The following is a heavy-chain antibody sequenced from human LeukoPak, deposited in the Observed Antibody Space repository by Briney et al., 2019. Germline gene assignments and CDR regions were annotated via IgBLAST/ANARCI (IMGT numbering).Heavy chain of an antibody. V-gene: IGHV3-7*01. CDR2: IKRDGSEK. CDR3: ARTAYYYGSGSYNSEFDY. D-gene: IGHD3-10*01. CDR1: GFTFTTYW. Sequence: GGSLRLSCAASGFTFTTYWMNWVRQAPGKGLEWVANIKRDGSEKYYVDPVKGRFTISRDNAKSSLYLQLNSLRAEDTAVYYCARTAYYYGSGSYNSEFDYWGQGTPVTVSS. J-gene: IGHJ4*02.